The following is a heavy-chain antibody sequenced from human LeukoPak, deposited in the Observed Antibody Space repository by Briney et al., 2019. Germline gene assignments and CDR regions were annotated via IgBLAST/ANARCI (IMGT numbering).Heavy chain of an antibody. V-gene: IGHV3-23*01. D-gene: IGHD3-22*01. CDR2: ISGSGGST. CDR3: ASQATYYYDSSGYFYY. Sequence: PGGSLRLSCAASGFTFSSYAMSWVRQAPGKGLEWVSAISGSGGSTYYADSVKGRFTISRDNSKNTLYLQMNSLRAEDTVVYYCASQATYYYDSSGYFYYWGQGTLVTVSS. CDR1: GFTFSSYA. J-gene: IGHJ4*02.